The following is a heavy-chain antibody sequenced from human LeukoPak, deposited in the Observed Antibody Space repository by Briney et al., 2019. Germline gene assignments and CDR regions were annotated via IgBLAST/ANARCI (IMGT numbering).Heavy chain of an antibody. CDR2: ISWNSGSI. CDR1: GFTFDDYA. J-gene: IGHJ6*02. Sequence: PGRSLRLSCAASGFTFDDYAMHWVRPAPGKGLEWVSGISWNSGSIGYADSVKGRFTISRDNAKNSLYLQMNSLRAEDTALYYCAKDSRYYYYGMDVWGQGTTVTVSS. CDR3: AKDSRYYYYGMDV. D-gene: IGHD5-24*01. V-gene: IGHV3-9*01.